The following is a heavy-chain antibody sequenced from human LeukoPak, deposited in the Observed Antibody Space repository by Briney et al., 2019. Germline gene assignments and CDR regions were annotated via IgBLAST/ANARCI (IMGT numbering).Heavy chain of an antibody. Sequence: PSGTLSLTCAVSGYSISSGYWWSWVRQPPGKGLEWIGEISHSGSTNYNPSLKSRVTMSVDTSKTQFSLKLNSVTDADTAVYYCASGLAVVRGVGYWGQGTLVTVSS. CDR2: ISHSGST. V-gene: IGHV4-4*02. CDR1: GYSISSGYW. J-gene: IGHJ4*02. D-gene: IGHD3-10*01. CDR3: ASGLAVVRGVGY.